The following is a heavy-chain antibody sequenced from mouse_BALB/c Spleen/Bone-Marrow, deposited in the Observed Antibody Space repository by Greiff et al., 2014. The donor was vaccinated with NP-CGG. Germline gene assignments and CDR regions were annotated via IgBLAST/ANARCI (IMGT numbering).Heavy chain of an antibody. CDR1: GFIFSSFG. CDR3: ARGGNWDDFDV. V-gene: IGHV5-17*02. CDR2: ISSGSTAI. D-gene: IGHD4-1*01. Sequence: DVKLVESGGGLVQPGGSRKLSCAASGFIFSSFGTHWVRQAPEKGLEWVAYISSGSTAICYADTVKGRFTISRDNPKNTLFLQMTSLRSEDTAMYYCARGGNWDDFDVWGAGTTVTVSS. J-gene: IGHJ1*01.